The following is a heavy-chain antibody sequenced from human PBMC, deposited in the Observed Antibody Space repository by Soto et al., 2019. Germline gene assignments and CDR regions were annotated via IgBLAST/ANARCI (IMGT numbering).Heavy chain of an antibody. CDR3: AKEIITVGDYNYYYMDV. CDR1: EFTFDQYT. D-gene: IGHD3-16*01. V-gene: IGHV3-9*01. Sequence: EVQLVESGGGLVQPGRSLRLSCAASEFTFDQYTMHWVRQAPGKGLEWVSSITWHSGTIGYADSVKGRITISRDNAKNSVYLQMNRLRGEDTALYYCAKEIITVGDYNYYYMDVWGKGTTVTVSS. J-gene: IGHJ6*03. CDR2: ITWHSGTI.